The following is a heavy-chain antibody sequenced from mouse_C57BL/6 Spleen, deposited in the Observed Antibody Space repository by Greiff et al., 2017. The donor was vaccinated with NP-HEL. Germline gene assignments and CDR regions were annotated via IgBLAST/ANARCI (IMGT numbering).Heavy chain of an antibody. J-gene: IGHJ2*01. Sequence: EVQLQQSGPELVKPGASVKISCKASGYTFTDYYMNWVKQTHGKSLEWIGDINPNNGGTSYNQKFKGKATLTVDKSSSTAYMERRSLTSEDSAVYYCARGTTVYFDYWGQGTTLTVSS. V-gene: IGHV1-26*01. CDR1: GYTFTDYY. D-gene: IGHD1-1*01. CDR3: ARGTTVYFDY. CDR2: INPNNGGT.